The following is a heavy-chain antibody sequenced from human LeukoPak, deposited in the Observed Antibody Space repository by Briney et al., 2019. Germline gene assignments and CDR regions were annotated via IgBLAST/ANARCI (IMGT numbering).Heavy chain of an antibody. CDR2: IYHSGST. Sequence: SETLSLTCTVSGYSISSGYYWGWIRQPPGKGLEWIGSIYHSGSTYYNPSLKSRVTISVDTSKNQFSLKLSSVTAADTAVYYCARGQVERITMIVVVIPDAFDIWGQGTMVTVPS. CDR1: GYSISSGYY. D-gene: IGHD3-22*01. J-gene: IGHJ3*02. V-gene: IGHV4-38-2*02. CDR3: ARGQVERITMIVVVIPDAFDI.